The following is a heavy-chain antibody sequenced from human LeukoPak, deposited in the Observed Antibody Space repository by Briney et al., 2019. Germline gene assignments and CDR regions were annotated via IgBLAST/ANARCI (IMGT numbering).Heavy chain of an antibody. Sequence: GRSLRLSCTASEFTFGDYAMTWVRQAPGKGLEWVGFIRNKAFGGTAEYAASVKGRFTISRDDSKSIAYLQMNGLKTEDTAVYYCTRAPYSNYVNLDYWGQGTLVTVSS. CDR2: IRNKAFGGTA. V-gene: IGHV3-49*04. CDR3: TRAPYSNYVNLDY. D-gene: IGHD4-11*01. J-gene: IGHJ4*02. CDR1: EFTFGDYA.